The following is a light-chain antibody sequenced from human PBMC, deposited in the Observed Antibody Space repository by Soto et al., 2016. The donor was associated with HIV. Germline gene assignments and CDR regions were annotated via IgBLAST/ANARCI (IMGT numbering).Light chain of an antibody. Sequence: AIRMTQSPSSFSASTGDRVTITCRASQGISSYLAWYQQKPGKAPKLLIYAASTLQSGVPSRFSGSGSGTEFTLTISSLQPEDFATYYCLTDYNYVPFTFGRGTKGGDQT. CDR3: LTDYNYVPFT. J-gene: IGKJ3*01. CDR2: AAS. V-gene: IGKV1-8*01. CDR1: QGISSY.